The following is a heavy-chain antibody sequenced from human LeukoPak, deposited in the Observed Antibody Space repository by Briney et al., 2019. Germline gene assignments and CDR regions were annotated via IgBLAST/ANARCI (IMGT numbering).Heavy chain of an antibody. CDR1: GYTFSGYG. J-gene: IGHJ4*02. D-gene: IGHD3-16*02. CDR3: ARDKEWGNYRYFDY. CDR2: ISGYNGNT. V-gene: IGHV1-18*01. Sequence: ASVKVSCKASGYTFSGYGISWVRQAPGQGLEWMGWISGYNGNTNYAQKFQGRVTMTTDSSTNTAYMELRSLRSDDSAVYYCARDKEWGNYRYFDYWGQGTLVTVSS.